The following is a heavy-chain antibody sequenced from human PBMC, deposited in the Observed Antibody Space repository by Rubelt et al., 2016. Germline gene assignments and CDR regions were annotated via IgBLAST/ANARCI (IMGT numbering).Heavy chain of an antibody. V-gene: IGHV4-39*01. Sequence: QLQLQESGPGLVKPSETLSLTCTVSGGSISSSFYYWGWIRQPPGKGLEWLGRIYYSGSTYYNPSLKSRVTISVDTSNNASSLKLVTCTAADTAVYYCARHSSSLEGYYGMAVWGQGTTVTVSS. J-gene: IGHJ6*02. CDR1: GGSISSSFYY. CDR3: ARHSSSLEGYYGMAV. D-gene: IGHD6-6*01. CDR2: IYYSGST.